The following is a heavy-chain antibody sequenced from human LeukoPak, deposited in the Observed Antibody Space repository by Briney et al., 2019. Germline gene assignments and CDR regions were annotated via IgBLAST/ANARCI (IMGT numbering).Heavy chain of an antibody. CDR3: ARGSWYSSGVWPVFDH. V-gene: IGHV4-39*07. J-gene: IGHJ4*02. CDR1: GGSIINTSYY. CDR2: TYYSGGT. Sequence: SETLSLTCTVSGGSIINTSYYWAWIRQPPGKGLEWIGSTYYSGGTYYTPSLKSRVTISVDTSKNQFSLKLGSVTAADTAVYYCARGSWYSSGVWPVFDHWGQGTLITVSS. D-gene: IGHD6-19*01.